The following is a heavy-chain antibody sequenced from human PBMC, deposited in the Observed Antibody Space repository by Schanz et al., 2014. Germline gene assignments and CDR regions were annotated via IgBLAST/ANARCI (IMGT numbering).Heavy chain of an antibody. Sequence: EVQLVESGGGLVQPGGSLRLSCAASGFTFSTYWMSWVPQAPGKGLEWVANIKQDESERSYVDSVKGRFTISRDNAKNSLYLQMNSLRAEDTAVYYCARDKGGYYPFDYWGQGTLVTVSS. CDR1: GFTFSTYW. V-gene: IGHV3-7*01. CDR3: ARDKGGYYPFDY. J-gene: IGHJ4*02. D-gene: IGHD3-3*01. CDR2: IKQDESER.